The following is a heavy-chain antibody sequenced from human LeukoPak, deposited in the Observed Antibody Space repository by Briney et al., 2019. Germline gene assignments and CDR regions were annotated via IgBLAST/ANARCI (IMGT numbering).Heavy chain of an antibody. CDR1: GFTFKNAW. D-gene: IGHD4-17*01. V-gene: IGHV3-15*01. Sequence: PGGSLRLSCAASGFTFKNAWMSWVRQAPGKGLEWVGRIKSKAHGGTTDYAAPVKDRFTISRDDSKNTLYLQMNSLKTEDTAVYYCTTILFDYGDYIDYWGQGTLVTVSS. J-gene: IGHJ4*02. CDR3: TTILFDYGDYIDY. CDR2: IKSKAHGGTT.